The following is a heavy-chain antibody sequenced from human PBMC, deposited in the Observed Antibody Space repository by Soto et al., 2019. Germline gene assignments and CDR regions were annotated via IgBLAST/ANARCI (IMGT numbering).Heavy chain of an antibody. CDR2: ISGSGGNST. J-gene: IGHJ4*02. D-gene: IGHD2-15*01. CDR1: GFTFSTYP. CDR3: AKGGGSCCFEY. Sequence: EVQLLESGGGLVQPGGPLRSSCAASGFTFSTYPWSWSRQGPGKGLEWFSAISGSGGNSTFYGDSVKGRFTISRDNSKNTLYLQMNSLGAEDTAVYYCAKGGGSCCFEYWGQGTLVTVSS. V-gene: IGHV3-23*01.